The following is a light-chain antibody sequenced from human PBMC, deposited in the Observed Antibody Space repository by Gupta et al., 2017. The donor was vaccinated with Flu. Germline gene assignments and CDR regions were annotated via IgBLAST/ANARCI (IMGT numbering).Light chain of an antibody. CDR1: TLSNHY. J-gene: IGLJ2*01. Sequence: SYELTQPPSVSVSPGQTARITCSGDTLSNHYSYWYQQKPGQAPVLVIYKDTERPSGVPERFSGSSSGTTVTLTISGVQAEDEAAYYCQSADSTGTYVGFGGGTKLTVL. V-gene: IGLV3-25*03. CDR2: KDT. CDR3: QSADSTGTYVG.